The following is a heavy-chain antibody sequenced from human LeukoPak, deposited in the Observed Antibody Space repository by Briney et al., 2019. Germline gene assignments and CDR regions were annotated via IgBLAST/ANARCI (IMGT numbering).Heavy chain of an antibody. V-gene: IGHV3-20*01. Sequence: GGSLRLSCAASGFTFDDYGMSWVRQAPGKGLEWVSGINWNGGSTGYADSVKGRFTISRDNAKNSLYLQMNSLRAEDTALYHCARCRDRHAYYFGMDVWGQGTTVTVSS. J-gene: IGHJ6*02. D-gene: IGHD3-10*01. CDR1: GFTFDDYG. CDR3: ARCRDRHAYYFGMDV. CDR2: INWNGGST.